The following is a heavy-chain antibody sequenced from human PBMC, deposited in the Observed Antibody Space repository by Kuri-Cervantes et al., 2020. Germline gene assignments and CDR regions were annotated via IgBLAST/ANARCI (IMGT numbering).Heavy chain of an antibody. CDR1: GFTFSSYA. Sequence: GESLKISCAASGFTFSSYAMHWVRQAPGKGLVWVSRINSDGSSTRYADSVKGRFTISRDNAKNTLYLQMNSLRAEDTAVYYCASGIAVAGDFDYWGQGTLVTVSS. D-gene: IGHD6-19*01. V-gene: IGHV3-74*01. J-gene: IGHJ4*02. CDR2: INSDGSST. CDR3: ASGIAVAGDFDY.